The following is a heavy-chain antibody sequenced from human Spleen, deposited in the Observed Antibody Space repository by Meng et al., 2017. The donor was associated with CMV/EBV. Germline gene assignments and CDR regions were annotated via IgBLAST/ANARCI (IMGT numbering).Heavy chain of an antibody. J-gene: IGHJ4*02. Sequence: GESLKISCSASGFTFSSAMSWVRQAPGKGLEWVSGINGNGGNTHYAESVKGRFTISRDNAKNSLYLQMNSLRAEDTAVYYCAREGPGFDYWGQGTLVTVSS. CDR1: GFTFSSA. CDR2: INGNGGNT. CDR3: AREGPGFDY. V-gene: IGHV3-23*01.